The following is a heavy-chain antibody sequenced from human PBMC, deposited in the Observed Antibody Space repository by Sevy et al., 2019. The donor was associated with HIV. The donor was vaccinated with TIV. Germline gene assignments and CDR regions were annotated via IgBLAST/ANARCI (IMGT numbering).Heavy chain of an antibody. J-gene: IGHJ3*02. CDR3: AGARYDSSGSFDAFDI. D-gene: IGHD3-22*01. V-gene: IGHV3-23*01. Sequence: GGSLRLSCVASGFTLRTYAMNWVRQAPGKGLKWVSTIFKGGDVTYYADSVKGRFTIARDNSKNTVYLHMNSLRAEDTALYFCAGARYDSSGSFDAFDIWGQGTMVTVSS. CDR2: IFKGGDVT. CDR1: GFTLRTYA.